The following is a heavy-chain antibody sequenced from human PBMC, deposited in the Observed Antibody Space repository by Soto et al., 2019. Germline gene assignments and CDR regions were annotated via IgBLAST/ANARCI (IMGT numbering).Heavy chain of an antibody. Sequence: EVQLVESGGGVVQPGGSLRLSCAASGFRFSSYSMNWVRQAPGKGPEWVSYIDHSSSSVRYVDSVEGRFTISRDNAKDSLSLQMNSLRVEDTAMYYCAGGIAVARGYLDLWGRGTLVTVSS. J-gene: IGHJ2*01. CDR3: AGGIAVARGYLDL. CDR2: IDHSSSSV. CDR1: GFRFSSYS. V-gene: IGHV3-48*04. D-gene: IGHD6-19*01.